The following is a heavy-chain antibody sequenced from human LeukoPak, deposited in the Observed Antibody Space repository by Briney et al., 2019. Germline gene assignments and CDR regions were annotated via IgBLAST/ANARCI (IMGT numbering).Heavy chain of an antibody. CDR3: AKDASPSGYSYGYAGDAFDI. V-gene: IGHV3-7*03. J-gene: IGHJ3*02. Sequence: GGSLRLSCAASGFTFSSYEMNWVRQAPGKGLEWVANIKQDGSEKYYADSVKGRFTISRDNAKNSLYLQMNSLRAEDMALYYCAKDASPSGYSYGYAGDAFDIWGQGTMVTVSS. D-gene: IGHD5-18*01. CDR2: IKQDGSEK. CDR1: GFTFSSYE.